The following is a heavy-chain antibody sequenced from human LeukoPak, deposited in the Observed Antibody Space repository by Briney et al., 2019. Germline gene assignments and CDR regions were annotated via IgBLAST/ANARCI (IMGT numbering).Heavy chain of an antibody. D-gene: IGHD6-19*01. J-gene: IGHJ4*02. CDR1: GGSISSYY. CDR3: ARAYAVAAPFDY. CDR2: IYTSGST. Sequence: SETLSVTCTVSGGSISSYYWSWIRQPAGKGLEWLGHIYTSGSTNYNPSLKSRVTMSVDTSKNQFSLKLSSVTAADTAVYYCARAYAVAAPFDYWGQGTLVTVSS. V-gene: IGHV4-4*07.